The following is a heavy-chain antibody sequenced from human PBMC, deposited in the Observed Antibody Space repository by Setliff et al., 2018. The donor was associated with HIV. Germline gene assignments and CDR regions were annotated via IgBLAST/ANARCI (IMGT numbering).Heavy chain of an antibody. D-gene: IGHD6-19*01. V-gene: IGHV4-61*02. Sequence: SETLSLTCTVSGGSINSGGYYWVWIRQPALKGLEWIGRIYTSGLTNYNPSLKSRVTISVDTSKNQVSLKLSSVTASDTAVYYCARDFTGSGWYGNYYYGMDVWGQGTTVTVSS. J-gene: IGHJ6*02. CDR2: IYTSGLT. CDR1: GGSINSGGYY. CDR3: ARDFTGSGWYGNYYYGMDV.